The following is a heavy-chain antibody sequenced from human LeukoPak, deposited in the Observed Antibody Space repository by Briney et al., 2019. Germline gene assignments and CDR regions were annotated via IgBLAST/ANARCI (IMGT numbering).Heavy chain of an antibody. CDR1: GGSISSSNW. J-gene: IGHJ4*02. V-gene: IGHV4-4*02. CDR2: IYHSGST. D-gene: IGHD6-6*01. CDR3: ARLYTSDIKYDY. Sequence: PSETLSLTCAVSGGSISSSNWWSWVRQPPGKGLEWIGEIYHSGSTNYNLSLKSRVTISVDKSKNQFSLKLSSVTAADTAVYYCARLYTSDIKYDYWGQGTLVTVSS.